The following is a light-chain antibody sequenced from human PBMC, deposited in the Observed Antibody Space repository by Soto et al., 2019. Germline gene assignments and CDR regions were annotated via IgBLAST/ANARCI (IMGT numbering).Light chain of an antibody. V-gene: IGKV1-39*01. CDR1: QSISSY. Sequence: DIQMTMFPSSLSASVGDGVTITCRASQSISSYLNWYQQRQGEAPKLLIYAASSLKSGVPSRFSGSGSGTDFTLTISSRQPEDFATYYCQQSYSTPRTFGEGTKVDI. J-gene: IGKJ1*01. CDR2: AAS. CDR3: QQSYSTPRT.